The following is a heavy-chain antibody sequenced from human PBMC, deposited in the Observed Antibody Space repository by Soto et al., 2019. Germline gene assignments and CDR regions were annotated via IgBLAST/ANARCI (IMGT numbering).Heavy chain of an antibody. CDR1: GGTSSSYA. D-gene: IGHD6-13*01. J-gene: IGHJ6*02. V-gene: IGHV1-69*13. CDR2: IIPIFGTA. Sequence: SVKVSCKASGGTSSSYAISWVRQAPGQGLEWMGGIIPIFGTANYAQKFQGRVTITADESTSTAYMELSSLRSEDTAVYYCARPKHSIAAAGTFGGDYYGMDVWGQGTTVTVSS. CDR3: ARPKHSIAAAGTFGGDYYGMDV.